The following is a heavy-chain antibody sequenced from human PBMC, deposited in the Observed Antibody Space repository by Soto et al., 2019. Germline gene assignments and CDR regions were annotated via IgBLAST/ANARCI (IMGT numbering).Heavy chain of an antibody. V-gene: IGHV4-59*01. J-gene: IGHJ5*02. Sequence: TETLSLTCTVSGGSISSYYWSWIRQPPGKGLEWIGYIYYSGSTNYNPSLKSRVTISVDTSKNQFSLKLSSVTAADTAVYYCARARGSKYYYYSSGKQGYWFDPCGQGYLVTVSS. CDR2: IYYSGST. CDR3: ARARGSKYYYYSSGKQGYWFDP. D-gene: IGHD3-22*01. CDR1: GGSISSYY.